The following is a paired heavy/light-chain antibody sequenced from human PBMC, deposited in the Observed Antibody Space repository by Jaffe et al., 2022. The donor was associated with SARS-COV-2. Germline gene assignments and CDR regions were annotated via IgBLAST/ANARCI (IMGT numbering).Heavy chain of an antibody. J-gene: IGHJ3*02. CDR1: GGSISSGSYY. D-gene: IGHD2-15*01. Sequence: QLQLQESGPGLVKPSETLSLTCTVSGGSISSGSYYWDWIRQPPGKGLEWIGSLHYNGNTYYNPSLKSRVTMSVDTSKNQFSLRLSSVTAADTAVFYCARLAAGWTRQNNQGAFDIWGQGTMVTVSS. CDR2: LHYNGNT. V-gene: IGHV4-39*01. CDR3: ARLAAGWTRQNNQGAFDI.
Light chain of an antibody. CDR3: VLYLGSGHVV. V-gene: IGLV8-61*01. Sequence: QTVVTQEPSFSVSPGGTVTLTCGFSSGPVSPNYYPSWYQQTPGQPPRTLISSTNTRSSGVPDRFSGSILGSKAALTITGAQADDESDYYCVLYLGSGHVVFGGGTKLTVL. CDR1: SGPVSPNYY. CDR2: STN. J-gene: IGLJ2*01.